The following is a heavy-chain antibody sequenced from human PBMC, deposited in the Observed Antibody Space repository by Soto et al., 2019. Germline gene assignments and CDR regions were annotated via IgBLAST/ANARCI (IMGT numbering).Heavy chain of an antibody. CDR2: MNPNSGNT. V-gene: IGHV1-8*01. CDR1: GYTFTSYD. J-gene: IGHJ5*02. CDR3: ARERWYSSSLYPGGWFDP. D-gene: IGHD6-13*01. Sequence: QVQLVQSGAEVKKPGASVKVSCKASGYTFTSYDINWVRQATGQGLEWMGWMNPNSGNTGYAQKFQGRVTVTRNTSISTAHMELSSLRSEVTAVYYCARERWYSSSLYPGGWFDPWGQGTLVTVSS.